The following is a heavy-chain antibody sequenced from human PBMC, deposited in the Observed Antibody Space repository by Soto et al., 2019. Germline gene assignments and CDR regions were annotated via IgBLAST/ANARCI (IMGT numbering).Heavy chain of an antibody. Sequence: EVQLVESGGGLVQPGGSLRLSCAASGFTFSSYWMHWVRQAPGKGLVWVSRINSDGSSTSYADSVKGRFTISRDNAKNKLYLQMNSLRAEDTAVYYCASVPSIAVAGCPPFDYWGQGTLVTVSS. D-gene: IGHD6-19*01. CDR1: GFTFSSYW. CDR2: INSDGSST. J-gene: IGHJ4*02. V-gene: IGHV3-74*01. CDR3: ASVPSIAVAGCPPFDY.